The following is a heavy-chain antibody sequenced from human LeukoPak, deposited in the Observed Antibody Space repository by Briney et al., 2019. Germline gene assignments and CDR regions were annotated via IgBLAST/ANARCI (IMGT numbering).Heavy chain of an antibody. D-gene: IGHD2-15*01. V-gene: IGHV1-18*01. CDR2: ISAYNGNT. CDR1: GYTFTSYG. J-gene: IGHJ6*03. Sequence: ASVKVSCKASGYTFTSYGISWVRQAPGQGLEWMGWISAYNGNTNYAQKLQGRVTMTTDTSTSTAYMELGSLRSDDTAVYYCARVYCRGGSCYYYYYYMDVWGKGTTVTVSS. CDR3: ARVYCRGGSCYYYYYYMDV.